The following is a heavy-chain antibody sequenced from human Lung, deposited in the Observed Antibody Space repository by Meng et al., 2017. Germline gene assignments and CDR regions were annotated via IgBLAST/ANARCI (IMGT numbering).Heavy chain of an antibody. Sequence: QLQLVQAAAEAKHPGPPGKLSCKPSGYHFPHYYTPSWRRAPAPRLQWLGRINPKSGATHYAQKFEARVTMTGDTSIRTAYMELSDPPSDATAMYYCARDEYISVGGKLFGDFLGEGTLVTVSS. CDR1: GYHFPHYY. D-gene: IGHD6-6*01. CDR3: ARDEYISVGGKLFGDF. V-gene: IGHV1-2*06. CDR2: INPKSGAT. J-gene: IGHJ4*02.